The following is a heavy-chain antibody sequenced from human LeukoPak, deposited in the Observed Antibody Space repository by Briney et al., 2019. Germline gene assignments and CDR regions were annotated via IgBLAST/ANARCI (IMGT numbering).Heavy chain of an antibody. CDR2: ISWNSAGT. D-gene: IGHD2-21*02. V-gene: IGHV3-9*01. CDR3: AKVVTSYYYYGFDV. J-gene: IGHJ6*02. CDR1: GFTFGDYA. Sequence: PGRSLRLSCASSGFTFGDYAMHWVRQAPGKGPEWVSGISWNSAGTGYADSVKGRFTISRDNAKNSLYLQMNSLRPEDTAFYYYAKVVTSYYYYGFDVWGPGTTVTVSS.